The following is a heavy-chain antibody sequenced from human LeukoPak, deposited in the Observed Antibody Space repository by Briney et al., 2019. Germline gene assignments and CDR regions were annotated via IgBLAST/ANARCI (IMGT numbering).Heavy chain of an antibody. D-gene: IGHD3-22*01. Sequence: SQTLSLTCTVSGGSISSGGYYWSWIRQHPGKGLEWIGYIYYSGSTYYNPSLKSRVTISVDTSKNQFSLKLSSVTAADTAVYYCARHPGIVVVPRYYFDYWGQGTLVTVSS. CDR1: GGSISSGGYY. V-gene: IGHV4-31*03. CDR2: IYYSGST. CDR3: ARHPGIVVVPRYYFDY. J-gene: IGHJ4*02.